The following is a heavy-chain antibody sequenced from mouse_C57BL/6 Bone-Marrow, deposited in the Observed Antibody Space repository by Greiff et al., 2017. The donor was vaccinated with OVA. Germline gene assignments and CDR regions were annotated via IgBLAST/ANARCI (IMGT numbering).Heavy chain of an antibody. CDR3: ARYDYDGDYYAMDY. Sequence: QVTLKESGPGILQSSQTLSLTCSFSGFSLSTSGMGVSWIRQPSGKGLEWLAHTYWDDDKRYDPSLKSRTPISKDTSRNQVFLKDISVDTADTATYYCARYDYDGDYYAMDYWGQGTSVTVSS. D-gene: IGHD2-4*01. V-gene: IGHV8-12*01. J-gene: IGHJ4*01. CDR2: TYWDDDK. CDR1: GFSLSTSGMG.